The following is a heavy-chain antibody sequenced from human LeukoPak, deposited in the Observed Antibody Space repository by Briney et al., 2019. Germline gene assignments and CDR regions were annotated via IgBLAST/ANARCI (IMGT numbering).Heavy chain of an antibody. J-gene: IGHJ4*02. CDR1: GFTFSNFW. CDR2: IHQDGSEK. D-gene: IGHD3-10*01. V-gene: IGHV3-7*02. CDR3: RFGSGRYSFDY. Sequence: ARGSLRLSCAASGFTFSNFWMTWVRQAPGKGLEWVANIHQDGSEKYYVDSVKGRFTISRDNAKNSMYLQMSSLRAEDTAVYYCRFGSGRYSFDYCGQGTLVADSS.